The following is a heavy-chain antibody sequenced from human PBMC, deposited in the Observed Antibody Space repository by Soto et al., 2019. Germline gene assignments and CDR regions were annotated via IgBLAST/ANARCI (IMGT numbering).Heavy chain of an antibody. J-gene: IGHJ6*02. CDR1: GGSISSSSYY. Sequence: SETLSLTCTFSGGSISSSSYYWGWIRQPPGKGLEWIGSIFYSGSTYYNPSLKSRVTISVDTSKNQVSLKLSSVIAADTAMYYCVCIFSGGYGYGFYYYGMDVWGQGTTVT. D-gene: IGHD5-18*01. V-gene: IGHV4-39*01. CDR2: IFYSGST. CDR3: VCIFSGGYGYGFYYYGMDV.